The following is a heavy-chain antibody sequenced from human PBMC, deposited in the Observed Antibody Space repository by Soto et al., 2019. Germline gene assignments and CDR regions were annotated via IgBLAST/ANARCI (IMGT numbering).Heavy chain of an antibody. CDR2: MWSDGSNK. CDR1: GFTLRSFN. D-gene: IGHD2-21*02. CDR3: ARGRAVTFGIDFDY. Sequence: VQLVESGGGVVQPGGSPRLSCVASGFTLRSFNIHWVRQAPGKGLEWLGLMWSDGSNKFYAPSVKGRFSISRDISKSTVFLQANSLRGDDTAFYYCARGRAVTFGIDFDYWGQGTLVTVSS. V-gene: IGHV3-33*01. J-gene: IGHJ4*02.